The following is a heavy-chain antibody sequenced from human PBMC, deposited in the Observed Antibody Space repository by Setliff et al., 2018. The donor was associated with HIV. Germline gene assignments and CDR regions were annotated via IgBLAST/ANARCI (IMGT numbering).Heavy chain of an antibody. CDR2: IIPFFGTT. D-gene: IGHD6-19*01. CDR1: GYTFNNYA. J-gene: IGHJ4*02. Sequence: SVKVSCKASGYTFNNYAINWVRQAPGQGLEWVGGIIPFFGTTEIEQKFQGRVKITADESKSTAYLELSSLRSEDTAAYYCARGVTESSGWPAFHRYYFDSWGQGALVTVSS. CDR3: ARGVTESSGWPAFHRYYFDS. V-gene: IGHV1-69*13.